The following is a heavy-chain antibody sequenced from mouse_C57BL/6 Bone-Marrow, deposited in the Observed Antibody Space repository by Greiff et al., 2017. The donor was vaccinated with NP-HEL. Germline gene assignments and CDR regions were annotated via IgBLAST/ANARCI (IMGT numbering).Heavy chain of an antibody. CDR1: GYTFTSYW. J-gene: IGHJ1*03. D-gene: IGHD1-1*01. V-gene: IGHV1-52*01. CDR3: ARVRGYGSNYWYFDV. CDR2: IDPSDSET. Sequence: VQLQQPGAELVRPGSSVKLSCKASGYTFTSYWMHWVKQRPIQGLEWIGNIDPSDSETHYNQKFKDKATLTVDKSSSTAYMQLSSLTSEDSAVYYCARVRGYGSNYWYFDVWGTGTTVTVSS.